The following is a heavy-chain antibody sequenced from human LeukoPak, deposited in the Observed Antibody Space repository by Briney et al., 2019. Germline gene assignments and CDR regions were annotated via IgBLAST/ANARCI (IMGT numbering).Heavy chain of an antibody. J-gene: IGHJ4*02. CDR3: AKGGGELGSGSLDY. CDR1: GFTFDDFA. V-gene: IGHV3-43*01. Sequence: GGSLRLSCAASGFTFDDFAMHWVRQAPGKGLEWVSLITWDGGRTFYADSVKGRLTISRDNSKNTLYLQMNSLTTEDTAVYYCAKGGGELGSGSLDYWGQGTLVTVSS. CDR2: ITWDGGRT. D-gene: IGHD3-10*01.